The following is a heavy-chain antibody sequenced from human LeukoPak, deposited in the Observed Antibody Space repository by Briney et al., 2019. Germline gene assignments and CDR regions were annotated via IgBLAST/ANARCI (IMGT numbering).Heavy chain of an antibody. CDR1: RFTFSSYA. V-gene: IGHV3-13*01. CDR2: IGTAGDT. Sequence: GGSLRLSCAASRFTFSSYAMSWVRQATGKGLEWVSAIGTAGDTYYPGSVKGRFTISRENAKNSLYLQMNSLRAGDTAVYYCARGPSDYYYYGMDVWGQGTTVTVSS. CDR3: ARGPSDYYYYGMDV. J-gene: IGHJ6*02.